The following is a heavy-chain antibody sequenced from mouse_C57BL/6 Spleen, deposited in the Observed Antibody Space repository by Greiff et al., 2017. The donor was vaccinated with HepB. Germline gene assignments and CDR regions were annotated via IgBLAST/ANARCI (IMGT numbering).Heavy chain of an antibody. D-gene: IGHD3-3*01. J-gene: IGHJ2*01. CDR3: ARGGTGLGYYYFDY. CDR2: IWTGGGT. CDR1: GFSLTSYA. V-gene: IGHV2-9-1*01. Sequence: VKLQQSGPGLVAPSQSLSITCTVSGFSLTSYAISWVRQPPGKGLEWLGVIWTGGGTNYNSALKSRLSISKDNSKSQVFLKMNSLQTDDTARYYCARGGTGLGYYYFDYWGQGTTLTVSS.